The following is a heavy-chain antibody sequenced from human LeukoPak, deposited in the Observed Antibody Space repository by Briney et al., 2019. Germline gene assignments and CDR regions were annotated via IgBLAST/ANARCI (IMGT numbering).Heavy chain of an antibody. CDR3: ARLPRLYYDILTGYFDY. V-gene: IGHV4-59*01. D-gene: IGHD3-9*01. CDR2: SYYNGNT. CDR1: GGSISNYY. J-gene: IGHJ4*02. Sequence: SETLSLTCTVSGGSISNYYRSWIRQPPGKGLEWIGFSYYNGNTNYNPSLKIRVTISVDMSKNQFSLSLRSVTAADTAVYYCARLPRLYYDILTGYFDYWGQGTLVTVSS.